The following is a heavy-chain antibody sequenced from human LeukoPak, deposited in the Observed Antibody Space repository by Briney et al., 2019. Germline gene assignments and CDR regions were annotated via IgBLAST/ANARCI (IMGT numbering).Heavy chain of an antibody. CDR1: GFTVSAYA. CDR2: IRGSGGST. D-gene: IGHD6-19*01. CDR3: AKEGSGWTFDY. J-gene: IGHJ4*02. V-gene: IGHV3-23*01. Sequence: GGSLRLSCAASGFTVSAYAMSWVRQAPGKGLEWVSAIRGSGGSTYYADSVKGRFTISRDNSKNTMYLQMNSLRAVDTALYYCAKEGSGWTFDYWGQGTLLTVSS.